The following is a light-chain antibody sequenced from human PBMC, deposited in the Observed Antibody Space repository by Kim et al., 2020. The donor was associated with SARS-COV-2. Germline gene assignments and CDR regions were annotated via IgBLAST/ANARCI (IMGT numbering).Light chain of an antibody. CDR2: ETS. J-gene: IGKJ1*01. CDR3: QNYNSAPRT. V-gene: IGKV1-27*01. CDR1: QGIRNY. Sequence: ASVGNRVTLTCRASQGIRNYLAWYQQKPGKVPNLLIYETSTLQSGVPSRFSGSGSGTDFTLTINSLQPEDVATYYCQNYNSAPRTFGQGTKVDIK.